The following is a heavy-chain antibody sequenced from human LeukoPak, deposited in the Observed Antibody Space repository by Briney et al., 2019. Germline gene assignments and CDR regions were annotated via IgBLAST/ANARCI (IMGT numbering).Heavy chain of an antibody. CDR1: GFTFSSYW. Sequence: GGSLRLSCAASGFTFSSYWMTWVRQAPGKGLEWVANIRQDGSEKYYVDSVKGRFTISKDNAKNSLYLQMNSLRADDTAVYYCAKDGPTAYFDYWGQGTLVTVSS. V-gene: IGHV3-7*01. J-gene: IGHJ4*02. CDR3: AKDGPTAYFDY. D-gene: IGHD5-18*01. CDR2: IRQDGSEK.